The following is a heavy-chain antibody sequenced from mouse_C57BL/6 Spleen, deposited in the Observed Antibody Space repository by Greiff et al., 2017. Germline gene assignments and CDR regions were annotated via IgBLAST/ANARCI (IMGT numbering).Heavy chain of an antibody. CDR1: GYTFTSYW. CDR3: ARENYSNLYYYAMDY. J-gene: IGHJ4*01. V-gene: IGHV1-72*01. CDR2: IDPNRGGS. Sequence: VQLQQPGAELVKPGASVKLSCKASGYTFTSYWMHWVKQRPGRGLEWIGRIDPNRGGSKYNEKFKSKATLTVDKPSSTAYMQLSSLTSEDSAVYYCARENYSNLYYYAMDYWGQGTSGTVSS. D-gene: IGHD2-5*01.